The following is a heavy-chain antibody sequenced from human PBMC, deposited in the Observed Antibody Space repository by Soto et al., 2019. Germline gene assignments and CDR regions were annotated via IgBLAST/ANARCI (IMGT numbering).Heavy chain of an antibody. Sequence: GGSLRLSCAASGFPFSTYWMHWVRQAPGKGPVWVSRINNDGSTTRYADSVKGRFTISRDNAKNTLYLQMNSLRAEDTAVYYCASQGLYYYGLDDWGQRTAVTVSS. CDR1: GFPFSTYW. CDR3: ASQGLYYYGLDD. J-gene: IGHJ6*02. CDR2: INNDGSTT. V-gene: IGHV3-74*01.